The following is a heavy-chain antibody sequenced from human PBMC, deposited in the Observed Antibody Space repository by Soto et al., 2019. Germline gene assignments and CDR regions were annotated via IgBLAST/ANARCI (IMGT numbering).Heavy chain of an antibody. CDR3: AKSWAAADYFDY. CDR2: ISYDGSNK. Sequence: PGGSLRLSCAASGFTFSSYGMHWVRQAPGKGLEWVAVISYDGSNKYYADSVKGRFTISRDNSKNTLYLQMKSLRAEDTAVYYCAKSWAAADYFDYWGQGTLVRVSS. D-gene: IGHD6-25*01. V-gene: IGHV3-30*18. J-gene: IGHJ4*02. CDR1: GFTFSSYG.